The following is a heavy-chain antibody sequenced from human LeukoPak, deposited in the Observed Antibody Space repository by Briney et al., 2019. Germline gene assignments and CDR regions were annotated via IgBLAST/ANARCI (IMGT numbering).Heavy chain of an antibody. CDR1: GFTFSSYS. D-gene: IGHD6-19*01. J-gene: IGHJ3*02. CDR3: ARGIAVAGTRDAFDI. V-gene: IGHV3-21*01. CDR2: ISSSSSYI. Sequence: GGSLRLSCAASGFTFSSYSMNWVRQAPGKGLEWVSSISSSSSYIYYADSVKGRFTISRDDAKNSLYLQMNSLRAEDTAVYYCARGIAVAGTRDAFDIWGQGTMVTVSS.